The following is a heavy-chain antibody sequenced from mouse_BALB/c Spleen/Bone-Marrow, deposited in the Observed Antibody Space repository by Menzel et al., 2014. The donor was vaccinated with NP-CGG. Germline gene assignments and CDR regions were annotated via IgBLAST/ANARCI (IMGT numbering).Heavy chain of an antibody. CDR1: GFNIKDSY. CDR3: ASYYYGSSLFAY. Sequence: VQLKQSEAELVKPGASVKLSCTASGFNIKDSYMHWVKQRPEQGLEWIGRIDPANGNTKYDPKFQGKATITADTSSNEASLQLSSMTSEDTALDYCASYYYGSSLFAYWGQGTLVTVSA. V-gene: IGHV14-3*02. CDR2: IDPANGNT. J-gene: IGHJ3*01. D-gene: IGHD1-1*01.